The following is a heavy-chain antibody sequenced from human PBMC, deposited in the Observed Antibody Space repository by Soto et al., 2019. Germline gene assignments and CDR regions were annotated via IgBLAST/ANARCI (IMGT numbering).Heavy chain of an antibody. CDR3: ARGPIGVTGTGVFDS. Sequence: QVPLQQSGRGLVKPSQTLSLTCAISGDSVSSNSTAWNWIRQSPSRGLEWLGRTYYRSKYYNDYAISVKSRITINPDTSKNQFSLQLNSVTPEDTAVYYCARGPIGVTGTGVFDSWGQGTLVTVSS. D-gene: IGHD6-19*01. V-gene: IGHV6-1*01. J-gene: IGHJ4*02. CDR2: TYYRSKYYN. CDR1: GDSVSSNSTA.